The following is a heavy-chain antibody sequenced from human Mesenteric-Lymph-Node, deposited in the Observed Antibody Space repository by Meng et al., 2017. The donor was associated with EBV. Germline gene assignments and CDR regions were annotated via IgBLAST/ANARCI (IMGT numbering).Heavy chain of an antibody. CDR2: ISYSGNT. Sequence: QVHLSDSGPGLAKPSQTLSLTCGVSGDSISGGCYYWSWIRQPPGKGLEWIGYISYSGNTYYNTSLKSRLTISLDTSKNQFSLKLKSVTAADTAVYYCARALYSGYDYFDWGQGTLVTVSS. V-gene: IGHV4-30-4*01. J-gene: IGHJ1*01. CDR1: GDSISGGCYY. D-gene: IGHD5-12*01. CDR3: ARALYSGYDYFD.